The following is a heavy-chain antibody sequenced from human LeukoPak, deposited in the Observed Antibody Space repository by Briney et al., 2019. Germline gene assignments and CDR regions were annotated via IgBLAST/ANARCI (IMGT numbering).Heavy chain of an antibody. D-gene: IGHD5-12*01. Sequence: SVKVSCKASGGTFSSYTISRVRQAPGQGLEWMGRIIPILGIANYAQKFQGRVTITADKSTSTAYMELSSLRSEDTAVYYCARDCGYSGYDCSNYWGQGTLVTVSS. CDR3: ARDCGYSGYDCSNY. CDR1: GGTFSSYT. J-gene: IGHJ4*02. V-gene: IGHV1-69*04. CDR2: IIPILGIA.